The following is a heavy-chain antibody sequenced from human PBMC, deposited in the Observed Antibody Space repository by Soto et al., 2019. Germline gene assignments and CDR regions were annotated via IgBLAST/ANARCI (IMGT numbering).Heavy chain of an antibody. V-gene: IGHV3-30*02. CDR3: TIVRVADSALDH. CDR2: MSYDGSDT. J-gene: IGHJ4*02. CDR1: GFIFSNNG. D-gene: IGHD3-10*02. Sequence: GGSLRLSCVGSGFIFSNNGMHWVRQTPGKGLEWVAFMSYDGSDTFYADSVKGRFTISRDHSKNTLFLHMSKLRAEDTAMYYCTIVRVADSALDHWGQGTLVTVSS.